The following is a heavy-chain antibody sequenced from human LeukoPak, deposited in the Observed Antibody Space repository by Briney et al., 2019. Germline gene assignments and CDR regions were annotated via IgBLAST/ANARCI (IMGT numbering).Heavy chain of an antibody. D-gene: IGHD3-9*01. CDR2: ISGSGGST. CDR3: AKSLGSYDILTGPFGYFDY. J-gene: IGHJ4*02. V-gene: IGHV3-23*01. Sequence: GGSLRLSCAASGFTFSSYAMSWVRQAPGKGLERVSAISGSGGSTYYADSVKGRFTISRDNSKNTLYLQMNSLRAEDTAVYYCAKSLGSYDILTGPFGYFDYWGQGTLVTVSS. CDR1: GFTFSSYA.